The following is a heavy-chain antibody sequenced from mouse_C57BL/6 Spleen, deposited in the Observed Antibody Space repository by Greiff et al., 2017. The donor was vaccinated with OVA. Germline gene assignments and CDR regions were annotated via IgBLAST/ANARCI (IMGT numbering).Heavy chain of an antibody. J-gene: IGHJ4*01. CDR3: ARDATDYAMDY. V-gene: IGHV1-64*01. CDR1: GYTFTSYW. D-gene: IGHD1-1*01. CDR2: IHPNSGST. Sequence: QVQLQQPGAELVKPGASVKLSCKASGYTFTSYWMHWVKQGPGQGLEWIGMIHPNSGSTNYNEKFKSKATLTVDKSSSTAYMQLSSLTSEDSAVYYCARDATDYAMDYWGQGTSVTVSS.